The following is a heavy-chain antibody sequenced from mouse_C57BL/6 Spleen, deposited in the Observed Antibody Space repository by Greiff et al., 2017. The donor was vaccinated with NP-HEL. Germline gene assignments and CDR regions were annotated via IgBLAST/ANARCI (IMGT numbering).Heavy chain of an antibody. Sequence: ESGAELVRPGTSVKVSCKASGYAFTDYLIEWVKQRPGKGLEWIGVINPGSGGTNYNEKFKGKATLTADKSSSTAYMQLNSLTSEDSEVYFCAGGQLYYFDYWGQGTTLTVSS. J-gene: IGHJ2*01. D-gene: IGHD4-1*02. CDR1: GYAFTDYL. CDR3: AGGQLYYFDY. V-gene: IGHV1-54*01. CDR2: INPGSGGT.